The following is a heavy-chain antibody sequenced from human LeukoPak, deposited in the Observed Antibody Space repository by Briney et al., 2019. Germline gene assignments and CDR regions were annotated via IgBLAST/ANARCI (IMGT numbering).Heavy chain of an antibody. J-gene: IGHJ4*02. CDR1: GGTFSSYA. CDR2: IIPILGIA. Sequence: SVKVSCKASGGTFSSYAISWVRQAPGQGLEWMERIIPILGIANYAQKFQGRVTITADKSTSTAYMELSSLRSEDTAVYYCARDRGGYCTNGVCYTGGSSTWGQGTLVTVSS. D-gene: IGHD2-8*01. CDR3: ARDRGGYCTNGVCYTGGSST. V-gene: IGHV1-69*04.